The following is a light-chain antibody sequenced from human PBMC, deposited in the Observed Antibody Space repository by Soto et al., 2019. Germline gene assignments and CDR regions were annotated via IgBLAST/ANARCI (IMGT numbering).Light chain of an antibody. CDR2: LGS. Sequence: DIVMTQSPLSLPVTPGEPASISCKSSQSLLHSGGYNHLDWYLQKPGQPPQLLIYLGSIRASGVPDRFSGSGSATDFTLKISRVEAEDVGVYYCMHSLHPPLNLGPGTTVDIK. CDR3: MHSLHPPLN. J-gene: IGKJ3*01. V-gene: IGKV2-28*01. CDR1: QSLLHSGGYNH.